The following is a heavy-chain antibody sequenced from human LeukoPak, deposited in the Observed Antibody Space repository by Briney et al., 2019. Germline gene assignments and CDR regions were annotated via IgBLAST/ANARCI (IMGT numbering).Heavy chain of an antibody. CDR1: GGTFSSYA. J-gene: IGHJ5*02. Sequence: ASVKVSCKASGGTFSSYAISWVRQAPGQGLEWMGGIIPIFGTANYAQKFQGRVTITADESTSTAYMELSSLRSEDTAVYYCARVGYSGYVRAIDNWFDPWGQGTLVTVSS. CDR3: ARVGYSGYVRAIDNWFDP. D-gene: IGHD5-12*01. CDR2: IIPIFGTA. V-gene: IGHV1-69*13.